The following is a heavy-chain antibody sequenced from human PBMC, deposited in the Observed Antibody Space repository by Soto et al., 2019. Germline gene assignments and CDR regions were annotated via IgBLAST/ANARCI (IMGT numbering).Heavy chain of an antibody. CDR1: GGSFSGYY. D-gene: IGHD6-19*01. CDR2: INHSGST. V-gene: IGHV4-34*01. J-gene: IGHJ6*02. CDR3: ARGGGQVRQWLVREYYYYGMDV. Sequence: SETLSLTCAVYGGSFSGYYWSWIRQPPGKGLEWIGEINHSGSTNYNPSLKSRVTISVDTSKNQFSLKLSSVTAADTAVYYCARGGGQVRQWLVREYYYYGMDVWGQGTTVTVSS.